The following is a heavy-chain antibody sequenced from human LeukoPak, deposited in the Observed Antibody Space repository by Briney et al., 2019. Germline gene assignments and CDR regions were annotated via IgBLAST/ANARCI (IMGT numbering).Heavy chain of an antibody. CDR2: INPSGGST. D-gene: IGHD6-19*01. Sequence: GASVKVSCKASGYTFTSYGISWVRQAPGQGLEWMGIINPSGGSTSYAQKFQGRVTMTRDVSTSTVYMELSSLRSEDTAVYYCARGGPEEYSSGWYYFDYWGQGTLVTVSS. V-gene: IGHV1-46*01. CDR1: GYTFTSYG. CDR3: ARGGPEEYSSGWYYFDY. J-gene: IGHJ4*02.